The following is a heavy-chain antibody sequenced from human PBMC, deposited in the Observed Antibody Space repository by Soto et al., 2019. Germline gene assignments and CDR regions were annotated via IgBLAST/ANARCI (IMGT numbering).Heavy chain of an antibody. CDR1: GFSLSTSGVG. Sequence: QITLKESGPTLVKPTQTLTLTCTFSGFSLSTSGVGVGWIRQPPGKALEWLALIYWDDDKRYSPSLKSRLTITKDTSKNQVVLTMTNMDPVDTATYDCAHRVQDYVPHYYLDYWGQGTLVTVSS. CDR3: AHRVQDYVPHYYLDY. V-gene: IGHV2-5*02. J-gene: IGHJ4*02. D-gene: IGHD4-17*01. CDR2: IYWDDDK.